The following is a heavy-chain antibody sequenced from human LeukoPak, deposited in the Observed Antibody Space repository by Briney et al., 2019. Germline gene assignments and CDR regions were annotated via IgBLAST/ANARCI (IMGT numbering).Heavy chain of an antibody. CDR3: ARHSYNYYGLDV. Sequence: SETLSLTCTVSGGSISPYYWSWIRQPPGKGLVWIGYIHYSGTTNYNPSLKSRVTMSVDTSNNHLSLRLTSVTAADTALYYCARHSYNYYGLDVWGQGTTITVSS. V-gene: IGHV4-59*08. CDR2: IHYSGTT. J-gene: IGHJ6*02. CDR1: GGSISPYY.